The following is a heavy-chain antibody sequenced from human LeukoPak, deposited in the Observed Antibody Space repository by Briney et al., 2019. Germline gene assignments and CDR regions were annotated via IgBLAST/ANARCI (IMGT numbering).Heavy chain of an antibody. V-gene: IGHV2-70*04. CDR3: ARTLGQLRHEGRYWYFDL. CDR1: GFSLSTSGMR. J-gene: IGHJ2*01. D-gene: IGHD1-1*01. Sequence: SGPALVKPTQTLTLTCTFAGFSLSTSGMRVSWIRQPPGKALEWLARTAWDEDKFYNTSLKTRLTISKDTSENQVVLTMTDMDPVDTATYYCARTLGQLRHEGRYWYFDLWGRGALVTVSS. CDR2: TAWDEDK.